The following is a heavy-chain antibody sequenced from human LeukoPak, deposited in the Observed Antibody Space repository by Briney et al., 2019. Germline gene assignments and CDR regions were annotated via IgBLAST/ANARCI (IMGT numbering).Heavy chain of an antibody. CDR1: GFTFSSNY. CDR2: IYSGGST. CDR3: AKRRGLELLYYYYMDV. D-gene: IGHD1-7*01. J-gene: IGHJ6*03. V-gene: IGHV3-66*01. Sequence: GGSLRLSCAASGFTFSSNYMSWVRQAPGKGLEWVSVIYSGGSTYYSDSVKDRFTISRDNSKNTLFLQMNSLRAEDTAVYYCAKRRGLELLYYYYMDVWGKGTTVTVSS.